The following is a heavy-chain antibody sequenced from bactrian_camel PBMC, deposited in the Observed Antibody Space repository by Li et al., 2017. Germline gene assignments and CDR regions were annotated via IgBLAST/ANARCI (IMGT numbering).Heavy chain of an antibody. J-gene: IGHJ7*01. CDR1: GYYEGLHC. CDR2: IVTSGHRK. V-gene: IGHV3S63*01. Sequence: QVQLVESGGGSVQAGGSLRLSCAASGYYEGLHCMAWFRQGLGNKRGGVAMIVTSGHRKYYSDAGKGRLPVSRDNVKNTVYLQMNSLIPGDTAMYYCATDIGNRRTMNCDFWLRHKVRSSQDYWGKGTQVTVS. D-gene: IGHD4*01.